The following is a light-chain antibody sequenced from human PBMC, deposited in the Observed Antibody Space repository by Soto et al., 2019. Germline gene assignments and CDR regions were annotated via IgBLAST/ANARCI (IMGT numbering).Light chain of an antibody. J-gene: IGLJ2*01. CDR1: SEHSSYA. V-gene: IGLV4-69*01. CDR3: QTWGTGTHVV. CDR2: LNSDGSH. Sequence: QTVLTQSPSASASLGASVKLTCTLSSEHSSYAIAWHQQQPEKGPRYLMKLNSDGSHSKGDGIPDRFSGSSSGAERYLTISSLQSEDEADYYCQTWGTGTHVVFGGGTKLTVL.